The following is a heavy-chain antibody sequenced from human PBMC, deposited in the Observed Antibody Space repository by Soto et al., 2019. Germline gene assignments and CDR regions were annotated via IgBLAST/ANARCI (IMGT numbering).Heavy chain of an antibody. CDR3: ARDRNRLSIAARPYYYGMDV. Sequence: ASVKVSCKASGYTFTSYAMHWVRQAPGQRLEWMGWINAGNGNTKYSQKFQGRVTITRDTSASTAYMELSSLRSEDTAVYYCARDRNRLSIAARPYYYGMDVWGQGTTVTVSS. V-gene: IGHV1-3*01. D-gene: IGHD6-6*01. CDR2: INAGNGNT. CDR1: GYTFTSYA. J-gene: IGHJ6*02.